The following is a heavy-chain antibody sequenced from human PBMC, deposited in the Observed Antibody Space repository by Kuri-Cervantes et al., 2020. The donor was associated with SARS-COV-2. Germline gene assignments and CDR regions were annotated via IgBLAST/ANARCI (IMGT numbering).Heavy chain of an antibody. CDR2: IYYSGST. V-gene: IGHV4-39*01. D-gene: IGHD7-27*01. CDR3: ARNWGRYYFYY. Sequence: SETLSLTCTVSGGSISSSSYYWGWIRQPPGKGLEWIGSIYYSGSTYYNPSLKSRVTISVDTSKNQFSLKLSSVTAADTAVYYCARNWGRYYFYYWGQGTLVTVSS. J-gene: IGHJ4*02. CDR1: GGSISSSSYY.